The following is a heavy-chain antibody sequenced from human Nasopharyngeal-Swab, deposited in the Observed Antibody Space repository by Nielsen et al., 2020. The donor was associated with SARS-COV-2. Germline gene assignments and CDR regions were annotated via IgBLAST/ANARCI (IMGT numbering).Heavy chain of an antibody. J-gene: IGHJ6*02. Sequence: SETLSLTCTVSGGSISSGGYYWSWIRQHPGKGLEWIGYIYYSGSTYYNPSLKSRVTISVDTSKNQFSLKLSSVTAADTAVYYCARGGDFWGYYYGMDVWGQGTTVTVSS. V-gene: IGHV4-31*03. CDR2: IYYSGST. D-gene: IGHD3-3*01. CDR1: GGSISSGGYY. CDR3: ARGGDFWGYYYGMDV.